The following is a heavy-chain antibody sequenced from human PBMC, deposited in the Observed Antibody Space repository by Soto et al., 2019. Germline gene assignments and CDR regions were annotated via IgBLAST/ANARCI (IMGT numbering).Heavy chain of an antibody. CDR1: GGTFSSYA. V-gene: IGHV1-69*13. Sequence: GASVKVSCKASGGTFSSYAISWVRQAPGQGLEWMGGIIPIFGTANYAQKFQGRVTITADESTSTAYMELSSLRSEDTAVYYCALFTSSSVTTIDYWGQGTLVTVSS. CDR3: ALFTSSSVTTIDY. J-gene: IGHJ4*02. CDR2: IIPIFGTA. D-gene: IGHD4-17*01.